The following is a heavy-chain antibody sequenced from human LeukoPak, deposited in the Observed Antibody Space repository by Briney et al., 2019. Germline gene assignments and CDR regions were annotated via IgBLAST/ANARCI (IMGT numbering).Heavy chain of an antibody. Sequence: GRSLRLSCTASGFTLNRFAMHWVRQALGKGLEWVALISYDGGKKWYADSVKGRFSISRDNSKNTLSLQMNSLRAEDTAVYYCVRNPDDPSYFYYMDVWGNGTTVTVSS. CDR1: GFTLNRFA. J-gene: IGHJ6*03. CDR2: ISYDGGKK. V-gene: IGHV3-30*17. CDR3: VRNPDDPSYFYYMDV.